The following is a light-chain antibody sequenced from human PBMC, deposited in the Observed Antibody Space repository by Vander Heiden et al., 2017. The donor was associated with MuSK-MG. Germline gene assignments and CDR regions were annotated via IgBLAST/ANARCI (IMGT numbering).Light chain of an antibody. J-gene: IGLJ2*01. V-gene: IGLV2-14*03. Sequence: SALPPPPSVSASPGPSNTISCTGTSSDVGGYNYVSWYQQHPGKAPKLMIYDVSNRPSGVSKRFSGSKAGNTASLTIPGLQAEDEADYYCSSYTGSSTLVVFGGGTKLTVL. CDR3: SSYTGSSTLVV. CDR2: DVS. CDR1: SSDVGGYNY.